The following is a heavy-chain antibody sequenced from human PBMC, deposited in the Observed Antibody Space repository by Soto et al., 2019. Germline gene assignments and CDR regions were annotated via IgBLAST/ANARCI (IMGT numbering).Heavy chain of an antibody. CDR1: GGSFSGYY. V-gene: IGHV4-34*01. Sequence: SETLSLTCAVYGGSFSGYYWSWIRQPPGKGLEWIGEINHSGSTNYNPSLKSRVTISVDTSKNQFSLKLSSVTAADTAVYYCARESRTGYSSSYSGSDFDYWGQGTLVTVSS. D-gene: IGHD6-6*01. CDR2: INHSGST. J-gene: IGHJ4*02. CDR3: ARESRTGYSSSYSGSDFDY.